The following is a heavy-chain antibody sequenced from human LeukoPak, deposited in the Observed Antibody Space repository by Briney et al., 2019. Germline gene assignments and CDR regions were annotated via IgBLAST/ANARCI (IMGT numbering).Heavy chain of an antibody. CDR1: GFTFSRYR. J-gene: IGHJ5*02. CDR2: INSDGSAT. D-gene: IGHD4/OR15-4a*01. V-gene: IGHV3-74*03. CDR3: ERDYGA. Sequence: GGSLRLSCVASGFTFSRYRMHWVRQAPGKGLMWVSRINSDGSATTYADFVKGRFTISRDNAKNTVYLQMNSLRVDDTAIYYCERDYGAWGQGTLVTVSP.